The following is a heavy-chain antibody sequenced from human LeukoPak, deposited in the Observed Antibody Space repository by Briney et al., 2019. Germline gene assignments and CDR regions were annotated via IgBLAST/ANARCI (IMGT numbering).Heavy chain of an antibody. V-gene: IGHV1-2*02. J-gene: IGHJ4*02. CDR1: GYTFTGYY. D-gene: IGHD6-19*01. CDR2: INPNSGGT. CDR3: ARTGIAVAGTVY. Sequence: ASVKVSCKASGYTFTGYYMHWVRQAPGPGLEWMGWINPNSGGTNYAQKFQGRLIMTRNTSISIAYMEPSRLRSDDTAVYYCARTGIAVAGTVYSGQRTLVTVSS.